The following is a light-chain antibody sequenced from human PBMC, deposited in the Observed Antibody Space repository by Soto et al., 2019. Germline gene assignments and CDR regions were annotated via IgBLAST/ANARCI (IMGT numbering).Light chain of an antibody. J-gene: IGLJ1*01. Sequence: QSVRTQPPSASGSPGQSVTISCTGTSSDFGAYDYASWYQQHPGKAPKLMIYEINKRPSGVPDRFSGSKSGNTASLTVSGLQAEDEADYYCSSFAGSNNFPYVFGTGTKVTVL. CDR1: SSDFGAYDY. CDR3: SSFAGSNNFPYV. CDR2: EIN. V-gene: IGLV2-8*01.